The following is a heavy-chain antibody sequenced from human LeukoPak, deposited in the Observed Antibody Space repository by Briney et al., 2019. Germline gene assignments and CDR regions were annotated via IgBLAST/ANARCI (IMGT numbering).Heavy chain of an antibody. CDR1: GYTFTSYY. CDR3: ARYLEPYYFDY. V-gene: IGHV1-46*01. Sequence: GASVKVSCKASGYTFTSYYMHWVRQAPGQGLEWMGIINPSGGSTSYAQKFQGRVTMTRDTSTSTVYMELSSLRSEDTAAYYCARYLEPYYFDYWGQGTLVTVSS. CDR2: INPSGGST. J-gene: IGHJ4*02. D-gene: IGHD2-2*01.